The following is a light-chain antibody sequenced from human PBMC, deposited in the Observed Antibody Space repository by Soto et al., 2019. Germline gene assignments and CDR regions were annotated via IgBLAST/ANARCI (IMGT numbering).Light chain of an antibody. J-gene: IGKJ4*01. Sequence: ETVMTQTPRSLSVTPGQTASISCKSSQSLLQSSGKTYLYWYLQKAGQPPQLLITEVSTRFFGVRDRFSGSGSGADFTLEISRVEAEDVGVYYCMQASHLPLTFGGGTRVEI. CDR3: MQASHLPLT. CDR1: QSLLQSSGKTY. V-gene: IGKV2-29*03. CDR2: EVS.